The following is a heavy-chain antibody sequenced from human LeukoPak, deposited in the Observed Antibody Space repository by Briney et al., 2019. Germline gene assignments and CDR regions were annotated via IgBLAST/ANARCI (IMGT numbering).Heavy chain of an antibody. CDR1: GFTFSSYS. D-gene: IGHD3-3*01. CDR3: ARSITIFGVVISHYYFDY. J-gene: IGHJ4*02. V-gene: IGHV3-21*01. CDR2: ISSSSSYI. Sequence: PGGSLRLSCAASGFTFSSYSMNWVRQAPGKGLEWVSSISSSSSYIYYADSVKGRFTISRDNAKNSLYLQMNSLRAEDTAVYYRARSITIFGVVISHYYFDYWGQGTLVTVSS.